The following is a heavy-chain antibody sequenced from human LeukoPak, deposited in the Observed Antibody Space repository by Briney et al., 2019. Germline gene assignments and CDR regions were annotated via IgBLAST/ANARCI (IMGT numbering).Heavy chain of an antibody. V-gene: IGHV3-53*01. CDR2: IYSGGST. J-gene: IGHJ3*02. Sequence: GGSLRLSCAASGFTVSSNYMSYVRQAPGKGLEWVSVIYSGGSTYYADSVKGRFTISRDNSKNTLYLQMNSLRAEDTAVYYCATKDSSGYIDAFDIWGQGTMVTVSS. CDR1: GFTVSSNY. D-gene: IGHD3-22*01. CDR3: ATKDSSGYIDAFDI.